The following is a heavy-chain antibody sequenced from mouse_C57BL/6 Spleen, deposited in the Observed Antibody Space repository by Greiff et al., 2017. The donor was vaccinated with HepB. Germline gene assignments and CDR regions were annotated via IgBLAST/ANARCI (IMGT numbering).Heavy chain of an antibody. CDR3: AEITTVVDGYFDY. D-gene: IGHD1-1*01. J-gene: IGHJ2*01. CDR2: IHPNSGST. Sequence: QVQLQQPGAELVKPGASVKLSCKASGYTFTSYWMHWVKQRPGQGLEWIGMIHPNSGSTNYNEKFKSKATLTVDKSSSTAYMQLSSLTSEDSAVYYCAEITTVVDGYFDYWGQGTTLTVSS. V-gene: IGHV1-64*01. CDR1: GYTFTSYW.